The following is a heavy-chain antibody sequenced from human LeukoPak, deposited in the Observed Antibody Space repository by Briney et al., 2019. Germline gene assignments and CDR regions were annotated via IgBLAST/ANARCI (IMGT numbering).Heavy chain of an antibody. D-gene: IGHD6-19*01. Sequence: ASVKVSCKASGYTFTTYYIHWVRQAPGQGLEWMGVINPSGGSTSFAQKFPARLTMTRDTSTSTVYMELSGLRSEDTAVYYCARAGGLAVAITDYWGQGTLVTVSS. CDR1: GYTFTTYY. V-gene: IGHV1-46*01. CDR3: ARAGGLAVAITDY. J-gene: IGHJ4*02. CDR2: INPSGGST.